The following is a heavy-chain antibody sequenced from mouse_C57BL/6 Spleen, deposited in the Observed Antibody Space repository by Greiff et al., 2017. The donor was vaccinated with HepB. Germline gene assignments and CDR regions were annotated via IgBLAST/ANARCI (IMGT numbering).Heavy chain of an antibody. CDR2: ISSGSSTI. CDR1: GFTFSDYG. D-gene: IGHD1-1*02. Sequence: EVQGVESGGGLVKPGGSLKLSCAASGFTFSDYGMHWVRQAPEKGLEWVAYISSGSSTIYYADTVKGRFTISRDNAKNTLFLQMTRLRSEDTAMYYWARYGPIAWVAYWGQGTLVTVSA. V-gene: IGHV5-17*01. J-gene: IGHJ3*01. CDR3: ARYGPIAWVAY.